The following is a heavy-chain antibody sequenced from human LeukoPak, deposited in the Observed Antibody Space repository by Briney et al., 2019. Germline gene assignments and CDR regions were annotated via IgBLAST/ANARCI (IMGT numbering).Heavy chain of an antibody. J-gene: IGHJ4*02. V-gene: IGHV4-59*08. D-gene: IGHD5-24*01. CDR3: GRLIDRRDGYNYLDY. CDR1: GGSISSYY. CDR2: ISYSGST. Sequence: SETLSLTCTVSGGSISSYYWSWIRQPPGKGLEWIGYISYSGSTNYNPSLKSRVTISVDTSKNQFSLKLTSVTAADPAVYYCGRLIDRRDGYNYLDYWGQGNLV.